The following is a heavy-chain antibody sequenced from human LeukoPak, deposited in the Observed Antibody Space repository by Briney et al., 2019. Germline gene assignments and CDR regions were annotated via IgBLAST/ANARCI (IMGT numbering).Heavy chain of an antibody. CDR3: ARRNYYDTRTAFDI. Sequence: SETLSLTCTVSGGSISSSTYYWGWIRQPPGKGLEWIGSIYYSGSTFYNPSLKSRVTISVDTSKNQFSLKLSSVTAADTAVYFCARRNYYDTRTAFDIWGQGTMVTVSS. J-gene: IGHJ3*02. V-gene: IGHV4-39*01. CDR1: GGSISSSTYY. CDR2: IYYSGST. D-gene: IGHD3-22*01.